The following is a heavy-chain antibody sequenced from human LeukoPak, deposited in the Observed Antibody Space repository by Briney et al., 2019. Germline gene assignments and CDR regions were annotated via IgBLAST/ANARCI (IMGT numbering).Heavy chain of an antibody. CDR3: ASSRIAVAGTFDY. V-gene: IGHV4-34*01. CDR2: INHSGRT. D-gene: IGHD6-19*01. J-gene: IGHJ4*02. Sequence: SETLSLTCAVSGVSLSGYYWGWIRQTPGKGLEWIGEINHSGRTNYNPSLKSRVTISVDTSKNQFSLKLSSVTAADTAVYYCASSRIAVAGTFDYWGQGTLVTVSS. CDR1: GVSLSGYY.